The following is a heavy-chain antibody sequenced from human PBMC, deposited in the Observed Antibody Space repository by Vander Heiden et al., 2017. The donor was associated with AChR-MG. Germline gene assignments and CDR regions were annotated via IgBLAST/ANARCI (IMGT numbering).Heavy chain of an antibody. V-gene: IGHV3-7*03. CDR2: IKQDGSEK. CDR3: AREEPSRGYPDAFDI. CDR1: GFTFSSYW. D-gene: IGHD3-22*01. Sequence: EVQLVESGGGFVQPGGSLRLSCAASGFTFSSYWMSWVRQAPGKGLEWVANIKQDGSEKYYVDSGKGRFTISRDNAKNSLYLQMNSLRAEDTAVYYCAREEPSRGYPDAFDIWGQGTMVTVFS. J-gene: IGHJ3*02.